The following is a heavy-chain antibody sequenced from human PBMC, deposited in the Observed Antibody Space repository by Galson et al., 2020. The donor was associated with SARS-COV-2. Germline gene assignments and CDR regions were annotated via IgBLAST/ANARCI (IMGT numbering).Heavy chain of an antibody. CDR2: IWYDGSNK. D-gene: IGHD6-13*01. Sequence: GGSLRLSCAASGFTFSSYGMHWVRQAPGKGLEWVAVIWYDGSNKYYADSVKGRFTISRDNSKNTLYLQMNSLRAEDTAVYYCAKEGVVGIAAAGFDYWGQGTLVTVSS. CDR1: GFTFSSYG. J-gene: IGHJ4*02. V-gene: IGHV3-33*06. CDR3: AKEGVVGIAAAGFDY.